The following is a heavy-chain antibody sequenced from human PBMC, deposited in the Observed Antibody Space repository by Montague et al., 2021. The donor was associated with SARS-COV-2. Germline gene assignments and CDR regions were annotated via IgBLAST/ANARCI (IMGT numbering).Heavy chain of an antibody. CDR1: GGSISNFY. Sequence: SETLSLTCTVSGGSISNFYWTWIRSPPGKGLDWIGSISYTGSTNYNPSLKSRAAISVDTSKNQFSLKLTSVTAADTAFYYCARINPTGVDFWGQGTLVTVSS. J-gene: IGHJ4*02. D-gene: IGHD1-14*01. CDR3: ARINPTGVDF. CDR2: ISYTGST. V-gene: IGHV4-59*12.